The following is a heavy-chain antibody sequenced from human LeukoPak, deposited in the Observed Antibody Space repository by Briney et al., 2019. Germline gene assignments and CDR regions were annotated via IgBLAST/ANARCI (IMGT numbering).Heavy chain of an antibody. Sequence: GGSLRLSCEASGFTLSTYWMNWVRQVPGKGLDWVANINPDGSGKRYVDSVKGRFTIARDNADNSLSLQMNSRRAEDTAVYYCASWGAGGNSWGQGTLVTVSS. D-gene: IGHD3-16*01. V-gene: IGHV3-7*01. J-gene: IGHJ4*02. CDR3: ASWGAGGNS. CDR1: GFTLSTYW. CDR2: INPDGSGK.